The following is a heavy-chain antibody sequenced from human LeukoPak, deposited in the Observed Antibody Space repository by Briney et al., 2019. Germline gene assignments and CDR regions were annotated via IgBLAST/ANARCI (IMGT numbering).Heavy chain of an antibody. CDR2: INLNSGNT. V-gene: IGHV1-8*03. J-gene: IGHJ4*02. CDR1: GYTFTTFD. Sequence: GASVKVSCKASGYTFTTFDINWVRQATGQGLEWMGWINLNSGNTGYAQKFQGRVTITRDTSTSTVYKELSSLRSEDTAIYYCARVDGSPDYWGQGTLVTVSS. D-gene: IGHD2-15*01. CDR3: ARVDGSPDY.